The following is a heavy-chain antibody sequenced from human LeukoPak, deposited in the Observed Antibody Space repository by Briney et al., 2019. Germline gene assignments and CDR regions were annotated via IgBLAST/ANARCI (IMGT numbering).Heavy chain of an antibody. CDR3: ARCGAIVVVPAAELRFDP. J-gene: IGHJ5*02. D-gene: IGHD2-2*01. CDR1: GGTFSSYT. CDR2: IIPILGIA. Sequence: VASVKVSCKASGGTFSSYTINWVRQAPGQGLEWKGRIIPILGIANYAQKFQGRVTITADKSTSTAYMELSSLRSEDTAVYYCARCGAIVVVPAAELRFDPWGQGTLVTVSS. V-gene: IGHV1-69*02.